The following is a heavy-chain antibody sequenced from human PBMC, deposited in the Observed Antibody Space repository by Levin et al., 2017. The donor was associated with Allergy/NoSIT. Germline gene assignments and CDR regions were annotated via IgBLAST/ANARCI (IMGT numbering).Heavy chain of an antibody. V-gene: IGHV3-21*01. Sequence: GESLKISCAASGFTFSSYSMNWVRQAPGKGLEWVSSISSSSSYIYYADSVKGRFTISRDNAKNSLYLQMNSLRAEDTAVYYCASTFNYYDTVSRWYFDLWGRGTLVTVSS. D-gene: IGHD3-22*01. CDR3: ASTFNYYDTVSRWYFDL. J-gene: IGHJ2*01. CDR1: GFTFSSYS. CDR2: ISSSSSYI.